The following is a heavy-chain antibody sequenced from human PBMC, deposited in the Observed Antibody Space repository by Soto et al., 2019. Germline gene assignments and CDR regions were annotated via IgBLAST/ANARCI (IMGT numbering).Heavy chain of an antibody. D-gene: IGHD2-2*01. Sequence: QVQLQESGPGLVKPSETLSFTCTVSGGSISSGDYYWSWIRQPPGKGLEWIGYIYYSGSTSYNASLKSRTSISADPSNNQFSLKLHSLTAADTAVYFCGTMPIVVEPAPMDVWGPGTSVTVSS. J-gene: IGHJ6*02. V-gene: IGHV4-30-4*01. CDR2: IYYSGST. CDR1: GGSISSGDYY. CDR3: GTMPIVVEPAPMDV.